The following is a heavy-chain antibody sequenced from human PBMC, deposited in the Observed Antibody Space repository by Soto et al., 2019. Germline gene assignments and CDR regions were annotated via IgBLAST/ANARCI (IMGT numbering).Heavy chain of an antibody. D-gene: IGHD6-13*01. CDR3: AGGAASGRHFDH. Sequence: QVPLVESGGGLVMPGESLRLSCAASGFTFSDHYMSWIRQAPGKGLEWVSYISSSGNSMYYADSVKGRFTVSRDNAENSLYLQMNSLRAEDTAVYYCAGGAASGRHFDHWGQGTLVSVSS. J-gene: IGHJ4*02. CDR2: ISSSGNSM. V-gene: IGHV3-11*01. CDR1: GFTFSDHY.